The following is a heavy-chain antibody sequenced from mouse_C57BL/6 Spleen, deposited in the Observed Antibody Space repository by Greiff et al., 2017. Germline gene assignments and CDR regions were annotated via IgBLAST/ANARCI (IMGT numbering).Heavy chain of an antibody. CDR3: ARWDGYYFDY. CDR2: IYPGDGDT. Sequence: VQLQQSGPELVKPGASVKISCKASGYAFSSSWMNWVKQRPGKGLEWIGRIYPGDGDTNYNGKFKGKATLTADKSSSTAYMQLSSLTSEDSAVYFCARWDGYYFDYWGQGTTLTVAS. CDR1: GYAFSSSW. V-gene: IGHV1-82*01. J-gene: IGHJ2*01. D-gene: IGHD2-3*01.